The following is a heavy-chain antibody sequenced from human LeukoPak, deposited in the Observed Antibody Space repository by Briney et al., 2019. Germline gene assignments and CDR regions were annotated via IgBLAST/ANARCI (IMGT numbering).Heavy chain of an antibody. CDR1: GFTFSSYS. Sequence: GRSLRLSCAASGFTFSSYSMNWVRQAPGKGLEWVSSISGSNSYIYYADSMKGRFTISRDNAKNSLYLQMNSLRAEDTAVYYCAELGITMIGGVWGKGTTVTISS. J-gene: IGHJ6*03. CDR2: ISGSNSYI. D-gene: IGHD3-10*02. CDR3: AELGITMIGGV. V-gene: IGHV3-21*01.